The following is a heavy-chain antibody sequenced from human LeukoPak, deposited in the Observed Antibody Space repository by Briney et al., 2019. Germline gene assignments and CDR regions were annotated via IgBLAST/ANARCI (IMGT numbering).Heavy chain of an antibody. Sequence: GGSLRLSCAASGFTFSSYSMNWVRQAPGKGLEWVSSISSSSSYIYYADSVKGRFTISRDNAKNSLYLQMNSLRAEDTAVYYCARVSAVAATRAAFDIWGQGTMVTVSS. V-gene: IGHV3-21*01. J-gene: IGHJ3*02. CDR3: ARVSAVAATRAAFDI. CDR2: ISSSSSYI. D-gene: IGHD2-15*01. CDR1: GFTFSSYS.